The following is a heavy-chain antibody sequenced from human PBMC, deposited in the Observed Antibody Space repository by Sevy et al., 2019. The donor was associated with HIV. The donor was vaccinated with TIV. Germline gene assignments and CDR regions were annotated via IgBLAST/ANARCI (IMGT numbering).Heavy chain of an antibody. Sequence: ASVKVSCKVSGYTLTQLSMHWVRQAPGKGLEWMGSLDPEDGETLYAQKFQGRVTMTEDTSTNTAYMELSSLRSEDTAVYYCATTKDYYDSSGSPFDYWVQGTLVTVSS. CDR2: LDPEDGET. V-gene: IGHV1-24*01. CDR3: ATTKDYYDSSGSPFDY. J-gene: IGHJ4*02. D-gene: IGHD3-22*01. CDR1: GYTLTQLS.